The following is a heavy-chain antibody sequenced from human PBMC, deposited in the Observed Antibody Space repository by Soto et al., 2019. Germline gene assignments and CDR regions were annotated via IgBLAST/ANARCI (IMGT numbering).Heavy chain of an antibody. J-gene: IGHJ4*02. V-gene: IGHV3-30*02. CDR2: ILHDGTNK. CDR1: GFIFSHYG. D-gene: IGHD3-22*01. Sequence: PGGSLRLSCAASGFIFSHYGMHWVRQAPGKGLEWVAAILHDGTNKYYADSVKGRFTISRDNSKNTLYLQMNSLRAEDTAHYYCAKDRYYYDSSLQYWGQGALVT. CDR3: AKDRYYYDSSLQY.